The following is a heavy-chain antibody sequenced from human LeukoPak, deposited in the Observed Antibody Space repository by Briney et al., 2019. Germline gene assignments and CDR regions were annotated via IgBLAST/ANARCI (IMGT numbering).Heavy chain of an antibody. CDR2: INPNSGGT. CDR1: GYAFTGYY. Sequence: ASVKVSCKASGYAFTGYYMHWVRQAPGQGLEWMGWINPNSGGTNYAQKFQGRVTMTRDTSISTADMELSRLRSDDTAVYYCARAIAARATEFDYWGQGTLVTVSS. V-gene: IGHV1-2*02. CDR3: ARAIAARATEFDY. D-gene: IGHD6-6*01. J-gene: IGHJ4*02.